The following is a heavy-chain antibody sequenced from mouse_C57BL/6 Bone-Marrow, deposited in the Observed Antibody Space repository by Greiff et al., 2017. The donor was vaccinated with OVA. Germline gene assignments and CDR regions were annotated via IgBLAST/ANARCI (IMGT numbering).Heavy chain of an antibody. CDR2: IDPENGDT. V-gene: IGHV14-4*01. J-gene: IGHJ2*01. CDR3: TTRTTVGFDY. CDR1: GFNIKDDY. Sequence: VQLQQSGAELVRPGASVKLSCTASGFNIKDDYMHWVKQRPEQGLEWIGWIDPENGDTEYASKFQGKATITADTSSNTAYLQLSSLTSEDTAVYYCTTRTTVGFDYWGQGTTLTVSS. D-gene: IGHD1-1*01.